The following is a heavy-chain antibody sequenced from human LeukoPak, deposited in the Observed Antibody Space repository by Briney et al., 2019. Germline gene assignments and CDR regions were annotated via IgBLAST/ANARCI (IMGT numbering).Heavy chain of an antibody. D-gene: IGHD2-15*01. CDR2: ISAYNGNT. Sequence: ASVKVSCKASGYTFTSYGISWVRQAPGQGLEWMGWISAYNGNTNYAQKLQGRVTMTTDTSTSTAYMELRSLRSDDTAVYYCARVVVVAGVLDAFDIWGQGTKVTVSS. CDR3: ARVVVVAGVLDAFDI. V-gene: IGHV1-18*01. CDR1: GYTFTSYG. J-gene: IGHJ3*02.